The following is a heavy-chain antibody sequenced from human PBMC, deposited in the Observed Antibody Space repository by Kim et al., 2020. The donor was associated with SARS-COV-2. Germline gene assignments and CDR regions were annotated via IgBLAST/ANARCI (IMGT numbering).Heavy chain of an antibody. V-gene: IGHV3-7*05. Sequence: GGSLRLSCVGSGMTLSTFWMTWVRQSPGKGLECVAMISEDGSQKYFLESVKGRFSISRDNAKKSIFLDMNSLRGDDTAVYFCARAARPDAFDLWGQGTVVTVSS. CDR1: GMTLSTFW. CDR3: ARAARPDAFDL. CDR2: ISEDGSQK. J-gene: IGHJ3*01.